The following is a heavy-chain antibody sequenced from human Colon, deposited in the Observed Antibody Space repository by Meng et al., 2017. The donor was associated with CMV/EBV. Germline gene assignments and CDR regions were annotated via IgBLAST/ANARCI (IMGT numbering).Heavy chain of an antibody. CDR2: ISSSGSTI. J-gene: IGHJ6*02. Sequence: GESLKISCAASGFTFSSYEMNWVRQAPGKGLEWVSYISSSGSTIYYADSVKGRFTISRDNAKNSLYLQMNSLRAEDTAVYYCARCGFDHHYFGMDVWGQGTTVTVSS. CDR1: GFTFSSYE. V-gene: IGHV3-48*03. CDR3: ARCGFDHHYFGMDV. D-gene: IGHD3-9*01.